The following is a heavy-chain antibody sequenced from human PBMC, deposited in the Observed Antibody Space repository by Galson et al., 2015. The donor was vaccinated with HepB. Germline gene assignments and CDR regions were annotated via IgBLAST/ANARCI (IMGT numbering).Heavy chain of an antibody. D-gene: IGHD5-18*01. J-gene: IGHJ4*02. CDR2: ISSSSSYV. Sequence: SLRLSCAVSGFTFSSYSINWVRQAPGKGLEWVSYISSSSSYVYYADSVKGRFTISRDNAKKSLYLEMSSLRAEDTAVYYCASEGYSYGYFLGWGQGTLVTVSS. CDR1: GFTFSSYS. CDR3: ASEGYSYGYFLG. V-gene: IGHV3-21*01.